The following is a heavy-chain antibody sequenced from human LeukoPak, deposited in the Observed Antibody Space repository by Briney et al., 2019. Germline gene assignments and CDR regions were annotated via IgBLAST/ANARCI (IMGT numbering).Heavy chain of an antibody. D-gene: IGHD5-12*01. V-gene: IGHV1-2*02. CDR1: GYTFTGYY. CDR3: ARGPSGYDNT. J-gene: IGHJ4*02. Sequence: ASVKVSCKASGYTFTGYYLHWVRQAPGQGLEWMGWIHPNSGGTNYAQKFQGRVTMTRDTSISTAYLDLSRLRSDDTAVYYCARGPSGYDNTGGQGTLVTVSS. CDR2: IHPNSGGT.